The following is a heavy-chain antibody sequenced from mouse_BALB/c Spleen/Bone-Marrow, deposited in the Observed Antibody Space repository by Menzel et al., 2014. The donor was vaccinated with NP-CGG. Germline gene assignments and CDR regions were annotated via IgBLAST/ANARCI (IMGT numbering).Heavy chain of an antibody. CDR2: ISYSGST. V-gene: IGHV3-2*02. D-gene: IGHD2-1*01. Sequence: EVQRVESGPGLVKPSQSLSLTCTVTGYSITSDYAWHWIRQFPGNRLEWMGYISYSGSTNYNPSLKSPISITRDTSKSQFFLQLNSVTTEDAATYYCARDGNYPWYFDVWGAGTTVTVSS. CDR1: GYSITSDYA. J-gene: IGHJ1*01. CDR3: ARDGNYPWYFDV.